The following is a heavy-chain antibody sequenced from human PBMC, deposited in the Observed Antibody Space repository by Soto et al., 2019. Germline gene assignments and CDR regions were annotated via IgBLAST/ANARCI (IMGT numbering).Heavy chain of an antibody. V-gene: IGHV1-18*01. Sequence: QVQLVQSGAEVKKPGASVKVSCKASGYTFSSYGISLVRQAPGQGLEWMGWISAYNGNTKYAQKLQGRVTTTTDTSTSTAYMELTSLRSTVPAVYSGARDLGGSHYAPVAYWGQGTLVTVSS. CDR2: ISAYNGNT. J-gene: IGHJ4*02. D-gene: IGHD1-26*01. CDR3: ARDLGGSHYAPVAY. CDR1: GYTFSSYG.